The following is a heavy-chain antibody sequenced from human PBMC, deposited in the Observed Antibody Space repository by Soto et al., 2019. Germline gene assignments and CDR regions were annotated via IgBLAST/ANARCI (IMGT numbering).Heavy chain of an antibody. CDR2: IYYTGST. J-gene: IGHJ4*02. D-gene: IGHD3-10*01. CDR1: GGSISSGGYY. V-gene: IGHV4-31*03. CDR3: ARSDPALRFGFDS. Sequence: QVQLQESGPGLVKPSQTLSLTCTVSGGSISSGGYYWSWIRQHPGKGLEWIGYIYYTGSTYYNPSLKSRVXXSXDXXKNQFSLRVSSVTAADTAVYYCARSDPALRFGFDSWGQGTLVTVSS.